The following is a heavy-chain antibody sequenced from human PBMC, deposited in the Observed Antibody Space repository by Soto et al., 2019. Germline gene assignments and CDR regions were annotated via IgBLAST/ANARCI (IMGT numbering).Heavy chain of an antibody. Sequence: ASVKVSCKASGNTFTSYDINWVRQATGHGLEWMGWINPNSGNIGYAQKFQGRVTMTRDTAIRTAYMEVSRLRSDDTAVYCCARGRASGSYYLLDYWGQGTLVTSPQ. J-gene: IGHJ4*02. D-gene: IGHD3-10*01. V-gene: IGHV1-8*01. CDR1: GNTFTSYD. CDR3: ARGRASGSYYLLDY. CDR2: INPNSGNI.